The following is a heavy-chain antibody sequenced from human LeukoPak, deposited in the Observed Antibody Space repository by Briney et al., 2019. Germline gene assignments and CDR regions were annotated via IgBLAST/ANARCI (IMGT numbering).Heavy chain of an antibody. V-gene: IGHV4-34*01. Sequence: SETLSLTCAVYGGSFSGYYWSWIRQPPGKGLEWIGEINHSGSTNYNPSLKSRVTISVDTSKNQFSLKLSSVTAADTAVYYCARGYYGSGIDYFDYWGQGTLVTVSS. D-gene: IGHD3-10*01. CDR2: INHSGST. CDR1: GGSFSGYY. CDR3: ARGYYGSGIDYFDY. J-gene: IGHJ4*02.